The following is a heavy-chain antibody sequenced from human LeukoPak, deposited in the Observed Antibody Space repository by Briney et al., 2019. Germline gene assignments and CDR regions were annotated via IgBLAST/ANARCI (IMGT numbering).Heavy chain of an antibody. CDR2: INHSGST. V-gene: IGHV4-34*01. Sequence: PSETLSLTCAVYGGSFSGYYWSWIRRPPGKGLEWIGEINHSGSTNYNPSLKSRVTISVDTSKNQFSLKLSSVTAADTAVYYCARHIDYGSRTPHFFDYWGQGTLVTVSS. J-gene: IGHJ4*02. D-gene: IGHD3-10*01. CDR3: ARHIDYGSRTPHFFDY. CDR1: GGSFSGYY.